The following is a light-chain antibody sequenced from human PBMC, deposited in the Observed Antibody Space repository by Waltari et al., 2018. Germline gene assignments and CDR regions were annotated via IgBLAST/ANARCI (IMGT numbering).Light chain of an antibody. CDR1: QSISTL. Sequence: DIQMTQSPSTLSASVGDRVTITCRASQSISTLLAWFQQKPGNPPKLLIYKTFNLERGVPSRFSGSGSGTEITLTITSLQPDDFATYYCQQYSSSSMFSFGQGTKLEIK. V-gene: IGKV1-5*03. J-gene: IGKJ2*03. CDR3: QQYSSSSMFS. CDR2: KTF.